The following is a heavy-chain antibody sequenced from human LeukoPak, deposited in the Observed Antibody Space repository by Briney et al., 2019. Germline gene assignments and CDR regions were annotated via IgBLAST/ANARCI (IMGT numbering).Heavy chain of an antibody. CDR2: INPNSGGT. V-gene: IGHV1-2*02. D-gene: IGHD6-19*01. CDR3: ARAGVRSGLYVN. CDR1: GYTFTGYD. Sequence: ASVKVSCKASGYTFTGYDMHWVRQAPGQGLEGMGWINPNSGGTNYAQKFQGRVTMTRDTSISTAYMELSRLRSDDTAVYYCARAGVRSGLYVNWGQGTLVTVSS. J-gene: IGHJ4*02.